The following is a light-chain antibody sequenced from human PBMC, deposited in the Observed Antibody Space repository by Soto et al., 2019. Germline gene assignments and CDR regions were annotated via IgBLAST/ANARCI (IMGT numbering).Light chain of an antibody. CDR1: SSNIGSNY. V-gene: IGLV1-47*01. J-gene: IGLJ3*02. CDR3: AAWDDSLSGWV. CDR2: RNN. Sequence: QSVLTQPPSASGTHGQRVTISCSGSSSNIGSNYVYWYQQLPGTAPKLLIYRNNQRPSGVPDRFSGSKSGTSASLAISGLRSEDEADYYCAAWDDSLSGWVFVGGTKLTVL.